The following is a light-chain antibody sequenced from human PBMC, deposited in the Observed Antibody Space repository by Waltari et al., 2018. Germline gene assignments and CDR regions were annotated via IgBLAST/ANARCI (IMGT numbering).Light chain of an antibody. CDR2: EAS. V-gene: IGKV1-5*03. CDR1: QSVHIW. CDR3: QQYNSFSP. J-gene: IGKJ2*01. Sequence: IQMTQSPSTLSASVGERVTITCRDSQSVHIWMAWYQQKPGKAPKLLIYEASRLETGVPSRFSGSGSGTDFTLTINSLQPDDFATYYCQQYNSFSPFGQGTKLEI.